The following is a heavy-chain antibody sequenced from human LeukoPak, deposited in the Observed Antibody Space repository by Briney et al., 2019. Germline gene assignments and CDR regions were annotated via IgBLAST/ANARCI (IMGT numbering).Heavy chain of an antibody. V-gene: IGHV4-39*01. J-gene: IGHJ5*02. D-gene: IGHD4-11*01. CDR3: ASLLNYVNWFDP. CDR2: IYYSGST. CDR1: GGSISSSSYY. Sequence: SETLSLTCTVSGGSISSSSYYWGWIRQPPGKGLEWIGSIYYSGSTYYNPSLKSRVTISVDTSKNQFSLKLSSVTAADTAVYYCASLLNYVNWFDPWSQGTLVTVSS.